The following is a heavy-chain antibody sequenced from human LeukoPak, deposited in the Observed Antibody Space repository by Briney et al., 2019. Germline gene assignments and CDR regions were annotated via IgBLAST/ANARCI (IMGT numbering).Heavy chain of an antibody. CDR2: IRGSDGST. CDR3: AKCSGGNCYSPLDI. CDR1: GFTFGDYA. V-gene: IGHV3-23*01. J-gene: IGHJ3*02. D-gene: IGHD2-15*01. Sequence: GGSLRLSCTASGFTFGDYAMSWFRQAPGKGLEWASAIRGSDGSTYYADSVKGRFTISRDDSKNTLYLQMNSLRAEDTALYYCAKCSGGNCYSPLDIWGQGTMVTVSS.